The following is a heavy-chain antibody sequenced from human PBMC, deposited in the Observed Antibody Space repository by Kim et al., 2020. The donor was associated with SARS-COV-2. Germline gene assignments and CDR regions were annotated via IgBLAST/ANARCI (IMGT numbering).Heavy chain of an antibody. CDR2: IYPGDSDT. CDR1: GYSFTSYW. CDR3: ARLAVSGGAASGYYGMDV. J-gene: IGHJ6*02. V-gene: IGHV5-51*01. D-gene: IGHD2-15*01. Sequence: GASLKISCKGSGYSFTSYWIGWVRQMPGKGLEWMGIIYPGDSDTRYSPSFQGQVTISADKSISTAYLQWSSLKASDTAMYYCARLAVSGGAASGYYGMDVWGQGTTVTVSS.